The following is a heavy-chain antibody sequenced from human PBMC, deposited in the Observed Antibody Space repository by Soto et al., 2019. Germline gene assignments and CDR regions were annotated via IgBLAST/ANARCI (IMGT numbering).Heavy chain of an antibody. J-gene: IGHJ6*02. CDR1: GYTFTGYY. D-gene: IGHD4-4*01. Sequence: VASVKVSCKASGYTFTGYYMHWVRQAPGQGLEWMGWINPNSGGTNYAQKFQGRVTMTRDTSISTAYMELSRLRSDDTAVYYCARDRLGKNDYSKLSHRVYYYYGMDVWGQGTTVPVSS. CDR2: INPNSGGT. CDR3: ARDRLGKNDYSKLSHRVYYYYGMDV. V-gene: IGHV1-2*02.